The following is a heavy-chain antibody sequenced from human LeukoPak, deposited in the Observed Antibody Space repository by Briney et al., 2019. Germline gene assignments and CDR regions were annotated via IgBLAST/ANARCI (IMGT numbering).Heavy chain of an antibody. CDR2: IIPILGIA. CDR1: GGTFSSYA. CDR3: ARGALAPKAYDSSGWYAFDI. J-gene: IGHJ3*02. Sequence: ASVKVSCKASGGTFSSYAISWVRQAPGQGLECMGRIIPILGIANYAQKFQGRVTITADKSTSTAYMELSSLRSEDTAVYYCARGALAPKAYDSSGWYAFDIWGQGTMVTVSS. D-gene: IGHD3-22*01. V-gene: IGHV1-69*04.